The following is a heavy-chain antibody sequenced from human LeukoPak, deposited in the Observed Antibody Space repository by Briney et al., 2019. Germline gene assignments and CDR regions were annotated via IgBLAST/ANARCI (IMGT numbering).Heavy chain of an antibody. V-gene: IGHV4-34*01. CDR1: GGPFSGYF. D-gene: IGHD3-10*01. J-gene: IGHJ4*02. Sequence: SETLSLTCAVSGGPFSGYFRSWIRQSSGKGLEWIGEIHNSGTTNYNPSLNSRVTISEDTSKNQFYLNLSSVTAADTAVYYCARRYYYNLGSFPFDFWGQGTLVTASS. CDR3: ARRYYYNLGSFPFDF. CDR2: IHNSGTT.